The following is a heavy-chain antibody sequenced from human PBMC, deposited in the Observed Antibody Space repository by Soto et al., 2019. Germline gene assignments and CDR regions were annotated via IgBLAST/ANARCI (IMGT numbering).Heavy chain of an antibody. CDR1: GLTVGRNY. CDR2: IYSGDNT. V-gene: IGHV3-66*01. D-gene: IGHD2-2*01. CDR3: ARDRGGGYCTGTSCYGPYMDV. Sequence: GGSLRLSCAASGLTVGRNYMSWVRQAPGKGLEWVSVIYSGDNTYYADSVKGRFTISRDNSKNTLLLQMNSLRAEDTAVYYCARDRGGGYCTGTSCYGPYMDVWGKGTTVTVSS. J-gene: IGHJ6*04.